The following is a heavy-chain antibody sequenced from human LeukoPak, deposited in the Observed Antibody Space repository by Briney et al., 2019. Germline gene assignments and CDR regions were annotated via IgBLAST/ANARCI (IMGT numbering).Heavy chain of an antibody. CDR1: GFTFSSYW. J-gene: IGHJ4*02. V-gene: IGHV3-74*01. D-gene: IGHD1-26*01. CDR3: TRATGSFNGLGY. Sequence: GGSLRLSCAASGFTFSSYWMHWVRQAPGKGLLWVSRINSDGSGTTYADSVKGRFTISRDNAKNTLYLQMNSLRAEDTAVYYCTRATGSFNGLGYWGQGTLVTVSS. CDR2: INSDGSGT.